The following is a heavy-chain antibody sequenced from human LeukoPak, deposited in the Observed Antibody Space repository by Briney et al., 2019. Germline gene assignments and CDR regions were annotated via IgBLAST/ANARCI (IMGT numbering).Heavy chain of an antibody. CDR3: AGGDYYDSSGYLP. J-gene: IGHJ5*02. D-gene: IGHD3-22*01. Sequence: PGRSLRLSCAASGFTFDDYAMHWVRQAPGKGLEWVSGISWNSGSIGYADSVKGRFTISRDNAKNSLYLQMNSLRAEDTAVYYCAGGDYYDSSGYLPWGQGTLVTVSS. CDR2: ISWNSGSI. V-gene: IGHV3-9*01. CDR1: GFTFDDYA.